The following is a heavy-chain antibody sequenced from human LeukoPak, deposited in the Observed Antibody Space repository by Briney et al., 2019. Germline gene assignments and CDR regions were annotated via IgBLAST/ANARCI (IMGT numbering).Heavy chain of an antibody. V-gene: IGHV3-23*01. Sequence: SGGSLRLSCTASGFTFSSYAMSWVRQAPGKGLEWVSAISGSGGSTYYADSVKGRFTISRDNSKNTLYLQMNSLRAEDTAVYYCAKNPRYSGYEGWFDPWGQGTLVTVSS. J-gene: IGHJ5*02. D-gene: IGHD5-12*01. CDR2: ISGSGGST. CDR1: GFTFSSYA. CDR3: AKNPRYSGYEGWFDP.